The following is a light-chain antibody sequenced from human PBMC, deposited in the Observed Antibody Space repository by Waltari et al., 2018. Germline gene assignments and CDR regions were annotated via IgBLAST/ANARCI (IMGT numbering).Light chain of an antibody. CDR2: WAS. J-gene: IGKJ1*01. V-gene: IGKV4-1*01. Sequence: DIVMTQSPDSLAVSPGERATINCKSSQSVLNSSNNKNYLAWYQQKPGQPPKLLIYWASTRESGVPDRFSGSGSGTDFTLTISSLQAEDVAVYYCQQYYSTPWTFGQGTKVEIK. CDR1: QSVLNSSNNKNY. CDR3: QQYYSTPWT.